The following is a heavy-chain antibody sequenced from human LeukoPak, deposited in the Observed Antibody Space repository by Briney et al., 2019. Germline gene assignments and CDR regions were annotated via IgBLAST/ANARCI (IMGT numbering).Heavy chain of an antibody. J-gene: IGHJ6*03. V-gene: IGHV3-7*01. D-gene: IGHD2-2*01. CDR1: GFIFSNYA. CDR3: ARAGYCTSNSCYSPNFYYMDV. CDR2: IKEDANEE. Sequence: SGGSLRLSCAASGFIFSNYAMHWVRQAPGKGLEWVANIKEDANEEYYVDSVRGRFIISRDNAKNSLFLQMYSLRADDTAVYYCARAGYCTSNSCYSPNFYYMDVWGKGTTVAVSS.